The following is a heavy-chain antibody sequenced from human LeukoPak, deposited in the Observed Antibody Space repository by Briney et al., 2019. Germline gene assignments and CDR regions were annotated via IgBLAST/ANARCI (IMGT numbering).Heavy chain of an antibody. Sequence: SETLSLTCAVYGGSFSGYYWSWIRQPPGKGLEWIGEINHSGSTNYNPSLKSRVTISVDTSKNQFSLKLSSVTAADTAVYYCARRWQQLASSIDYWGQGTLVTVSS. V-gene: IGHV4-34*01. CDR2: INHSGST. CDR3: ARRWQQLASSIDY. CDR1: GGSFSGYY. J-gene: IGHJ4*02. D-gene: IGHD6-13*01.